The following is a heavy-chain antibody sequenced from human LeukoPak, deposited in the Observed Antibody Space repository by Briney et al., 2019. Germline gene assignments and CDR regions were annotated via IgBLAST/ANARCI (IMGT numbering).Heavy chain of an antibody. CDR1: GYTFTSYG. V-gene: IGHV1-18*01. Sequence: GASVKVSCKVSGYTFTSYGISWVRQAPGQGLEWMGWISAYNGNTNYAQKLQGRVTMTTDTSTSTAYMELRSLRSDDTAVYYCARDLIYYDSSGYPDDYWGQGTLVTVSS. CDR2: ISAYNGNT. J-gene: IGHJ4*02. CDR3: ARDLIYYDSSGYPDDY. D-gene: IGHD3-22*01.